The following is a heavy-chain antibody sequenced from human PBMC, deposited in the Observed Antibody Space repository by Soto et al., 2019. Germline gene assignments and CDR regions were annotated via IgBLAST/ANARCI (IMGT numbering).Heavy chain of an antibody. CDR3: ASRINYDFWSGYYGCDAFAI. D-gene: IGHD3-3*01. CDR2: INAGNGNT. J-gene: IGHJ3*02. Sequence: ASVKVSGKASGYTFTSYAMHWVRQAPGQRLEWMGWINAGNGNTKYSQKFQGRVTITRDTSASTAYMELSSLRSEDTAVYYCASRINYDFWSGYYGCDAFAIWGQGTMDTVSS. CDR1: GYTFTSYA. V-gene: IGHV1-3*01.